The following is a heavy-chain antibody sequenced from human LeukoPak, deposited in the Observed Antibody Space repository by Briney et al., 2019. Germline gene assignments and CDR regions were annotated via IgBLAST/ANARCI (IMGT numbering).Heavy chain of an antibody. CDR2: IYYSGST. CDR1: GGSISSSSYY. Sequence: SETLSLTCTVSGGSISSSSYYWGWIRQPPGKGLEWIGSIYYSGSTYYNPSLKSRVTISVDTSKNQFSLKLSSVTAADTAVYYCASGSAIAVAGYYYYYYMDVWGKGTTVTISS. V-gene: IGHV4-39*07. J-gene: IGHJ6*03. D-gene: IGHD6-19*01. CDR3: ASGSAIAVAGYYYYYYMDV.